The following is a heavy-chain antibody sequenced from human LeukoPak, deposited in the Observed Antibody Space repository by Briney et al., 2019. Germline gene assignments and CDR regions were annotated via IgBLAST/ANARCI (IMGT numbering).Heavy chain of an antibody. CDR2: VSSNGAKT. D-gene: IGHD4-17*01. CDR1: GFTFSSYA. J-gene: IGHJ5*02. V-gene: IGHV3-23*01. Sequence: GGXLXLSXXASGFTFSSYAITWVRQAPGKGLEWVSAVSSNGAKTYYADSVKGRFTISRDTSKNTLYLQISSLRVEDTAVYYCTVFGDSNHWGQGTLVTVSS. CDR3: TVFGDSNH.